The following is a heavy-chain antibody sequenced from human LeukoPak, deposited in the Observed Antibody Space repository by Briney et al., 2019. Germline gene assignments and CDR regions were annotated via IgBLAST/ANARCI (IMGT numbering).Heavy chain of an antibody. Sequence: SGPTLVKPTQTLTLTCTFFGFQPTPGGGVGAGFRHPPGRPLGWLALIYWDDDKRYSPSLKSRLTITKDTSKNQVVLTMTNMDPVDTATYYCAHSPYSSSWPFDYWGQGTLVTVSS. V-gene: IGHV2-5*02. CDR1: GFQPTPGGGV. CDR2: IYWDDDK. CDR3: AHSPYSSSWPFDY. J-gene: IGHJ4*02. D-gene: IGHD6-13*01.